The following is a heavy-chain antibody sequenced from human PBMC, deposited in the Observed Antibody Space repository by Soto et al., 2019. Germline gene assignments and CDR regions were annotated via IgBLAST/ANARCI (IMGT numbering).Heavy chain of an antibody. Sequence: SETLSLTCTVSGGSVSSGTYYWSWIRRPPGKGLEWIGYIYYSGSTNYNPSLKGRVTISVDTSKNQFSLKLSSVTAADTAVYYCAREEEAAPRAYYFDYWGQGTLVTVSS. CDR2: IYYSGST. D-gene: IGHD1-26*01. V-gene: IGHV4-61*01. CDR1: GGSVSSGTYY. J-gene: IGHJ4*02. CDR3: AREEEAAPRAYYFDY.